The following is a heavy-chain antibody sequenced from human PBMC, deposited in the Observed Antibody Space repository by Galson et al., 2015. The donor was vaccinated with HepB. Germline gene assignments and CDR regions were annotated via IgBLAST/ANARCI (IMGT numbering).Heavy chain of an antibody. D-gene: IGHD2-2*02. J-gene: IGHJ5*02. CDR3: AGTQGYCSSTSCYTFWFDP. CDR2: ISTSRRNI. Sequence: SLRLSCAASGFTFSTYGMNWVRQAPGKGLEWISYISTSRRNISYADSVKGRFTISRDNAKNSPYLQMNSLKAEDTAVYYCAGTQGYCSSTSCYTFWFDPWGQGTLVTVSS. CDR1: GFTFSTYG. V-gene: IGHV3-48*04.